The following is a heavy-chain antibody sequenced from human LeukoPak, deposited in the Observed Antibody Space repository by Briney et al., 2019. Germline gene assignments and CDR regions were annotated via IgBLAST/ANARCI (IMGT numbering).Heavy chain of an antibody. CDR3: ARDGMESSGYLPYFDY. J-gene: IGHJ4*02. CDR1: GYTFTGYH. V-gene: IGHV1-2*06. Sequence: VASVKVSCKASGYTFTGYHMHWVRQAPGQGLEWMGRINPNSGDTNYAQKFQGRVTMTRDTSISTAYMELSRLRSDDTAVYYCARDGMESSGYLPYFDYWGQGTLVTVSS. CDR2: INPNSGDT. D-gene: IGHD3-22*01.